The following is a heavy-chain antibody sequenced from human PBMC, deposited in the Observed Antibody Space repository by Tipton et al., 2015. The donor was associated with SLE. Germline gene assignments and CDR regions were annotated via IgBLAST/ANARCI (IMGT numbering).Heavy chain of an antibody. J-gene: IGHJ5*02. CDR1: GGSFSGYF. V-gene: IGHV4-34*01. D-gene: IGHD3-22*01. Sequence: TLSLTCTVYGGSFSGYFWSWFRQPPGKGLEWIGEIHHSGSTNYNPSLKSRVTMSVDTSKSQFSLKVNSVSAADTAVYYCARGRSFRYDSSAPWFDPWGQGTLVTVSS. CDR3: ARGRSFRYDSSAPWFDP. CDR2: IHHSGST.